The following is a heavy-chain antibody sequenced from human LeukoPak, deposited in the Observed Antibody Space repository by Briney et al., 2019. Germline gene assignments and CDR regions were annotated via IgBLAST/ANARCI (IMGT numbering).Heavy chain of an antibody. J-gene: IGHJ3*02. CDR3: AKAQDGYNAFDI. D-gene: IGHD5-24*01. V-gene: IGHV3-30*02. CDR1: GFTFTTYG. CDR2: IRYDGSNK. Sequence: GGSLRLSCAASGFTFTTYGMHWVRQAPGKGLDWVTFIRYDGSNKYYADSVKGRFTISRDNSKNTVYLQMNSLRAEDTAVYYCAKAQDGYNAFDIWGQGTMVTVSS.